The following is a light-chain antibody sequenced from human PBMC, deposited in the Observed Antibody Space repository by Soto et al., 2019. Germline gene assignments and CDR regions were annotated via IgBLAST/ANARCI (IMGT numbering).Light chain of an antibody. CDR1: QSVSSN. V-gene: IGKV3D-15*02. CDR2: AAS. J-gene: IGKJ1*01. Sequence: EIVMAQSPATLSVSPGERATLSFLASQSVSSNLAWYQQKRGQAPRLLIYAASTRATGIPDRFSGSGSGTDFTLSISRLEPEDFAVYYCQLYGTSPKPFGQGTKVDIK. CDR3: QLYGTSPKP.